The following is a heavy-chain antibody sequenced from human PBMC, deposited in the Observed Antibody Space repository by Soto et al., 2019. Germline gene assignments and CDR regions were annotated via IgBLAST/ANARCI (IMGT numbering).Heavy chain of an antibody. CDR2: INPKSGGT. Sequence: ASVKVSCKASGYSFTDYHIHWVRQAPGQGLEWLGRINPKSGGTSTAQKFQGWVTTTTDTSISTASMELTRLTSDDTAIYYCARGDSTDCSNGVCSFFYNHDMDVWGQGTTVTVSS. D-gene: IGHD2-8*01. CDR1: GYSFTDYH. V-gene: IGHV1-2*04. CDR3: ARGDSTDCSNGVCSFFYNHDMDV. J-gene: IGHJ6*02.